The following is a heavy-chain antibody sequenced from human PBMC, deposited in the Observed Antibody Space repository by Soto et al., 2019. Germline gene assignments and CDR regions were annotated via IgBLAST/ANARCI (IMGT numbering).Heavy chain of an antibody. Sequence: QVQLVQSGAEVKKPGSSVKVSCKASGGTFSSYAISWVRQAPGQGLEWMGGIIPIFGTANYAQKYQGRVTITADESTSTAYMELSSLRTEDTAVYYCGYGSGSLYYYYYGMDVWGQGTTVTVSS. CDR3: GYGSGSLYYYYYGMDV. D-gene: IGHD3-10*01. V-gene: IGHV1-69*01. CDR1: GGTFSSYA. CDR2: IIPIFGTA. J-gene: IGHJ6*02.